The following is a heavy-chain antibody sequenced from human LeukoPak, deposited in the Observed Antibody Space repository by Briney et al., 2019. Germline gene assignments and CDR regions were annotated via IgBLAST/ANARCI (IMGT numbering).Heavy chain of an antibody. J-gene: IGHJ3*01. D-gene: IGHD3-22*01. Sequence: SETLSLTCSVSGVSISTYYWIWIRQPPAKGLEWMGFFSYSGSTKYNPSLKSRVTMSVDTSKNQFSLKLNSVTAADTAVYYCARGGYYDRSGNSYKFGFDLWGQGTMVTVSS. CDR2: FSYSGST. V-gene: IGHV4-59*01. CDR1: GVSISTYY. CDR3: ARGGYYDRSGNSYKFGFDL.